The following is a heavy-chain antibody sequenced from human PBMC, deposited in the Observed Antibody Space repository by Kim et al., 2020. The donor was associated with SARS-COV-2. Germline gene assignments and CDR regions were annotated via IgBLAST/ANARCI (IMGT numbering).Heavy chain of an antibody. CDR3: AKGGSPYYSYYVDV. D-gene: IGHD6-25*01. CDR2: ISWNSGSI. V-gene: IGHV3-9*01. Sequence: GGSLRLSCAASGFTFGDYAMHWVRQAPGKGLELVSGISWNSGSIGYADSVKGRFTISRDNAKNSLYLQMNSLGAEDTALSSCAKGGSPYYSYYVDVWGKGTPVTVSS. J-gene: IGHJ6*03. CDR1: GFTFGDYA.